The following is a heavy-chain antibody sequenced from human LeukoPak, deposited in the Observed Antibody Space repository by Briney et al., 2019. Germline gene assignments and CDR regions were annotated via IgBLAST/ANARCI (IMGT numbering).Heavy chain of an antibody. J-gene: IGHJ6*03. CDR2: MNPNSGNT. D-gene: IGHD1-26*01. Sequence: ASVKVSCKASGYTFTSYDINWVRQATGQGLEWVGWMNPNSGNTGYAQKFQGRVTMTEDTSTDTAYMELSSLRSEDTAVYYCATDSARATRARDYMDVWGKGTTVTVSS. CDR3: ATDSARATRARDYMDV. CDR1: GYTFTSYD. V-gene: IGHV1-8*01.